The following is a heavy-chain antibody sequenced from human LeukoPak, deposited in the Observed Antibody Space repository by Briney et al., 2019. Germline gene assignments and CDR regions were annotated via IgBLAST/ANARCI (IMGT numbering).Heavy chain of an antibody. CDR2: LYESGTT. J-gene: IGHJ3*02. D-gene: IGHD6-6*01. CDR3: ATQELVPTALNAFDI. V-gene: IGHV4-59*08. Sequence: SDTLSLTCSGSGGSISSYSWSWIRQPPAKGLEWIGYLYESGTTNYKASLKSRVTMSVDTSKNHFSLRLTSVTAADTAVYYCATQELVPTALNAFDIWGQGTLVTVSS. CDR1: GGSISSYS.